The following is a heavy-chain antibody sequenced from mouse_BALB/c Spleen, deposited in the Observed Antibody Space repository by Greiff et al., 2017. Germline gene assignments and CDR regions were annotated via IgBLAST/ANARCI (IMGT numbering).Heavy chain of an antibody. D-gene: IGHD1-1*01. CDR3: ARHGYGSSPWFAY. V-gene: IGHV5-12-2*01. Sequence: EVQLVESGGGLVQPGGSLKLSCAASGFTFSSYTMSWVRQTPEKRLEWVAYISNGGGSTYYPDTVKGRFTISRDNAKNTLYLQMSSLKSEDTAMYYCARHGYGSSPWFAYWGQGTLVTVSA. J-gene: IGHJ3*01. CDR2: ISNGGGST. CDR1: GFTFSSYT.